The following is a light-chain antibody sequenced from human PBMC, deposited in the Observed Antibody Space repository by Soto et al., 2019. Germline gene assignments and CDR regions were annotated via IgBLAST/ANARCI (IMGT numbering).Light chain of an antibody. CDR2: DAS. CDR3: QQYNNYST. CDR1: QSISDW. Sequence: IRMTQSASTLSASIGDRVTITCRASQSISDWLAWFQLKPGKAPKLLIYDASSLESGVPSRFSGSGSGTEFTLTISSLQPDDFATYYCQQYNNYSTFGQGTKVDIK. J-gene: IGKJ1*01. V-gene: IGKV1-5*01.